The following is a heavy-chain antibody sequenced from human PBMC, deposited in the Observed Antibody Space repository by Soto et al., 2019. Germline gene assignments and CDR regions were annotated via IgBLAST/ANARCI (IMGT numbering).Heavy chain of an antibody. V-gene: IGHV1-18*04. D-gene: IGHD5-18*01. CDR2: ISVNNGNT. CDR1: GYTFTSYG. CDR3: ARLGYTYGYKYYLDY. J-gene: IGHJ4*02. Sequence: QVQLVQSGAEVKKPGASVKVSCKASGYTFTSYGISWVRQAPGQGLEWMGWISVNNGNTNYAQNLQGRVTLTTDTTTSKVYMELRSLRYDDTAVFFCARLGYTYGYKYYLDYWGQGTLVTVSS.